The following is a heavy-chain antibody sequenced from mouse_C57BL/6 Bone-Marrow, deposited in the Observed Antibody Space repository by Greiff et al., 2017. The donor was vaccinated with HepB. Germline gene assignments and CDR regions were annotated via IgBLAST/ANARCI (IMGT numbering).Heavy chain of an antibody. CDR2: ISNGGGST. V-gene: IGHV5-12*01. CDR3: ARSTMITGFAY. J-gene: IGHJ3*01. D-gene: IGHD2-4*01. CDR1: GFTFSDYY. Sequence: EVHLVESGGGLVQPGGSLKLSCAASGFTFSDYYMYWVRQTPEKRLEWVAYISNGGGSTYYPDTVKGRCTISRDNAKNTLYLQMSRLKSEDTAMYYCARSTMITGFAYWGQGTLVTVSA.